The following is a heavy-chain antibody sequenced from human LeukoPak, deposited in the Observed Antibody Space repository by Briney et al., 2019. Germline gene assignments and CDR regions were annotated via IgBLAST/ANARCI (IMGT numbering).Heavy chain of an antibody. J-gene: IGHJ4*02. CDR2: ISNSGAYI. D-gene: IGHD2-2*01. V-gene: IGHV3-21*01. Sequence: GGSLRLSCTGSGFTFSDYSMNWVRQAPGKGLEWVSSISNSGAYIYYADSVKGRFTISRDNAKNSLFLQMNSLRAEDTALYYCARASSGIGTSPFDYWGQGSLVTVSS. CDR3: ARASSGIGTSPFDY. CDR1: GFTFSDYS.